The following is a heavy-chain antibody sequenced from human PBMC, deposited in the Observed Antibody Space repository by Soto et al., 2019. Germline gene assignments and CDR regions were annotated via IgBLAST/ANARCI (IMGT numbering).Heavy chain of an antibody. Sequence: GGSLRLSCAASGFIFSSYVMHWVRQAPGKGLDWVAVISHDGSTKYYADSVKGRFTISRDNSKSTLFLQMNSLRPEDTAVYYCAKGATDYFDGSGPIDYWGQGTLVTVSS. CDR2: ISHDGSTK. CDR1: GFIFSSYV. CDR3: AKGATDYFDGSGPIDY. V-gene: IGHV3-30-3*01. D-gene: IGHD3-22*01. J-gene: IGHJ4*02.